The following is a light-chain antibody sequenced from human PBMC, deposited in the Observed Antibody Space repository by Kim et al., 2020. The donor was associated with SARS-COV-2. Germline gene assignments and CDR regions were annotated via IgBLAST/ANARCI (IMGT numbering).Light chain of an antibody. V-gene: IGKV2-28*01. Sequence: ILMTQSPLSLPVTPGEPASISCRSSQSLLHGNGNNYLDWYVQKSGQSPQLLIYFGSYRASGVSDRFSGSGSGTDFTLKISRVEAEDVGVYYCMQALQSPLTFGGGTKLEIK. CDR3: MQALQSPLT. CDR1: QSLLHGNGNNY. CDR2: FGS. J-gene: IGKJ4*01.